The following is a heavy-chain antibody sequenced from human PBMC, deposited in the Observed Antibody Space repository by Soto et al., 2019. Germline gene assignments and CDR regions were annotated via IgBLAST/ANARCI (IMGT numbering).Heavy chain of an antibody. Sequence: QVQLVKSGGGVVQPGMSLRLSCAASGFTFSSYGMHWVRQAPGKGLEWVAVISYDGSNKYYADSVKGRFTISRDNSKNTLYLQMNSLRAEDTAVYYCASSTVTTPDYYYYYYMDVWGKGTTVTVSS. CDR3: ASSTVTTPDYYYYYYMDV. CDR1: GFTFSSYG. J-gene: IGHJ6*03. V-gene: IGHV3-30*03. CDR2: ISYDGSNK. D-gene: IGHD4-17*01.